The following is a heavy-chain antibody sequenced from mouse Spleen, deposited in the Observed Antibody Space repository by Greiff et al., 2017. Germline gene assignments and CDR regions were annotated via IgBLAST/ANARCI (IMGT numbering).Heavy chain of an antibody. V-gene: IGHV1-69*01. D-gene: IGHD2-14*01. CDR3: ARGTYYRYVDY. Sequence: QVQLKQPGAELVMPGASVKLSCKASGYTFTSYWMHWVKQRPGQGLEWIGEIDPSDSYTNYNQKFKGKATLTVDKSSSTAYMQLSSLTSEDSAVYYCARGTYYRYVDYWGQGTTLTVSS. CDR2: IDPSDSYT. J-gene: IGHJ2*01. CDR1: GYTFTSYW.